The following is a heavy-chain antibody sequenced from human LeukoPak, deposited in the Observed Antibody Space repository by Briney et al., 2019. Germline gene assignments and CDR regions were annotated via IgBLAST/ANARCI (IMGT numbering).Heavy chain of an antibody. CDR2: IIPILGIA. V-gene: IGHV1-69*04. CDR1: GGTFSSYA. CDR3: AIDKWELLGSFGY. D-gene: IGHD1-26*01. J-gene: IGHJ4*02. Sequence: SVKVTCKASGGTFSSYAISWVGQAPGQGLEWMGRIIPILGIANYAQKFQGRVTITADKSTSTAYMELSSLRSEDTAVYYCAIDKWELLGSFGYWGQGTLVTVSS.